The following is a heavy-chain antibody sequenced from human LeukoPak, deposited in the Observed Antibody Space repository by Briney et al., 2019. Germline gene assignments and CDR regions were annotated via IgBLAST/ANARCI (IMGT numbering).Heavy chain of an antibody. CDR2: INTSGTT. J-gene: IGHJ4*02. D-gene: IGHD1-1*01. CDR1: GGSISSGGYS. Sequence: SETLSLTCAVSGGSISSGGYSWSWIRQPAGKGLEWIGRINTSGTTYYNPSLKSRVTMSVDTSKNQLSLKLSSVTAADTAVYYCAREGSGTKIDYWGQGTLVTVSS. V-gene: IGHV4-61*02. CDR3: AREGSGTKIDY.